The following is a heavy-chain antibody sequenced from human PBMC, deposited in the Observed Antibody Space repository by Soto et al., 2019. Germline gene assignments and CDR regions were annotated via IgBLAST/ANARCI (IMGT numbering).Heavy chain of an antibody. D-gene: IGHD3-22*01. V-gene: IGHV4-38-2*02. CDR3: ARDSSGYYWFDP. CDR1: GFSISSGYF. J-gene: IGHJ5*02. Sequence: SETLSLTCAVSGFSISSGYFWGWIRQPPGKGPEWLGSIYHSGTTYYNPSVKGRVTISVDTSKNQSSLKMSSVTAADTAVYYCARDSSGYYWFDPWGQGTLVTGLL. CDR2: IYHSGTT.